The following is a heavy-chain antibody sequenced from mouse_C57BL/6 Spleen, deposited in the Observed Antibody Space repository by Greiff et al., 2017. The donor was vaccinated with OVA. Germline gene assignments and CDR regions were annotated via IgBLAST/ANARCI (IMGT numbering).Heavy chain of an antibody. CDR3: ARLYYYGSSGYFDV. CDR2: ISSGSSTI. Sequence: EVQLVESGGGLVKPGGSLKLSCAASGFTFSDYGMHWVRQAPEKGLEWVAYISSGSSTIYYADTVKGRFTISRDNAKNTLFLQLTSLRSEDTAIYYCARLYYYGSSGYFDVWGTGTTVTVSS. J-gene: IGHJ1*03. CDR1: GFTFSDYG. D-gene: IGHD1-1*01. V-gene: IGHV5-17*01.